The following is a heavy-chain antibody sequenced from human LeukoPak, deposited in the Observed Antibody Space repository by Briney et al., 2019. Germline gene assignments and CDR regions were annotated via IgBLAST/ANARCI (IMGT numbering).Heavy chain of an antibody. Sequence: PGGSLRLSCAASGFTFSSYGMHWVRQAPGKGLEWLAFIRFDGSNNFYADSVKGRFTISRDNSKNTLYLQMNSLRNEDTAVYFCAKDLSDGYHSYYFDFWGQGTPVTVSS. CDR3: AKDLSDGYHSYYFDF. D-gene: IGHD5-24*01. CDR2: IRFDGSNN. J-gene: IGHJ4*02. V-gene: IGHV3-30*02. CDR1: GFTFSSYG.